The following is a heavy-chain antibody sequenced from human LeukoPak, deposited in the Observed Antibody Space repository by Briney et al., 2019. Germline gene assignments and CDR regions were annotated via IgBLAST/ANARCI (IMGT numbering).Heavy chain of an antibody. J-gene: IGHJ4*02. CDR1: GGSISSGGYY. V-gene: IGHV4-31*03. CDR2: IYYSGST. Sequence: SQTLSLTCTVSGGSISSGGYYWSWIRQHPGKGPEWIGYIYYSGSTYYNPSLKSRVTISVDTSKNQFSLKLSSVTAADTAVYYCARGFGIQLWLPTFDYWGQGTLVTVSS. CDR3: ARGFGIQLWLPTFDY. D-gene: IGHD5-18*01.